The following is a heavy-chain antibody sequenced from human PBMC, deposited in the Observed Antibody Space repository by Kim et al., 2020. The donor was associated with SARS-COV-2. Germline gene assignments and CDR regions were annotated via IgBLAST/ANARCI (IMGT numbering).Heavy chain of an antibody. Sequence: SVKVSCKASGGTFSSYVISWVRQAPGQGLEWMGGIIPIFGTANYAQKFQGRVTITADESTSTAYMELSSLRSEDTAVYYCARAYCSSTSCYGRYMGNWFDTWGQGTLVTVSS. J-gene: IGHJ5*02. CDR1: GGTFSSYV. CDR3: ARAYCSSTSCYGRYMGNWFDT. D-gene: IGHD2-2*01. CDR2: IIPIFGTA. V-gene: IGHV1-69*13.